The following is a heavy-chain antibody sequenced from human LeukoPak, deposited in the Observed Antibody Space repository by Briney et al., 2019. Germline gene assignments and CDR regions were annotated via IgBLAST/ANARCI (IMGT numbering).Heavy chain of an antibody. Sequence: PGGSLRLSCAASGFTFSSYAMSWVRQAPGKGLEWVANIKEDASEKNYVDSVKGRFTISRDNAKNSLYLQMNSLRAEDMAVYYCARDHHPFTAWGQGTLVTVSS. V-gene: IGHV3-7*04. J-gene: IGHJ4*02. CDR3: ARDHHPFTA. CDR1: GFTFSSYA. D-gene: IGHD5-18*01. CDR2: IKEDASEK.